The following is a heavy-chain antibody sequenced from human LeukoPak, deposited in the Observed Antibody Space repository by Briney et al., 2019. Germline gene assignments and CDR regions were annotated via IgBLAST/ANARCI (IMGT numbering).Heavy chain of an antibody. CDR1: GFTVSSNY. J-gene: IGHJ4*02. D-gene: IGHD6-6*01. CDR3: AKESGYSTSPPFDY. Sequence: GGSMRPSCAAAGFTVSSNYMSWVRQGPGKGLEWVSAISGSGGSTYYADSVKGRFTISRDNSKNTLYLQMNSLRAEDTAVYYCAKESGYSTSPPFDYWGQGTLVTVSS. V-gene: IGHV3-23*01. CDR2: ISGSGGST.